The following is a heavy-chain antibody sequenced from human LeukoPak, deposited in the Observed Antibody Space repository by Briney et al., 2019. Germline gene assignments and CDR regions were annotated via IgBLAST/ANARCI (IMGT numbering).Heavy chain of an antibody. CDR1: GYTFTSYY. CDR2: INPSGGST. CDR3: ARDLVWEYYYDSSGYSAFDY. Sequence: ASVKVSCKASGYTFTSYYMHWVRQAPGQGLEWMGIINPSGGSTSYAQKFQGRVTMTRDTSTSTVYMELSSLRSDDTAVYYCARDLVWEYYYDSSGYSAFDYWGQGTLVTVSS. J-gene: IGHJ4*02. V-gene: IGHV1-46*01. D-gene: IGHD3-22*01.